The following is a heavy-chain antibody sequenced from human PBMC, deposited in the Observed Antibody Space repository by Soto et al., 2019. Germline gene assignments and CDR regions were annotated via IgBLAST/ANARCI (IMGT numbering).Heavy chain of an antibody. J-gene: IGHJ5*02. Sequence: EVQLLESGGDLVRPGGSLRLSCAASGFTFSNYAMGWVRQAPGKGLDWVSGISRAGTYTFYADSVRGRFSISRDNSRGALDLYMNALRADDTAVYFCVKYTVTDDLGGSWGQGALVTVSS. V-gene: IGHV3-23*01. D-gene: IGHD4-17*01. CDR1: GFTFSNYA. CDR3: VKYTVTDDLGGS. CDR2: ISRAGTYT.